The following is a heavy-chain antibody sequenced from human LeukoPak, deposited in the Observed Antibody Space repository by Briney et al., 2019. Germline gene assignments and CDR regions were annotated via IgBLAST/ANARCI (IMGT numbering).Heavy chain of an antibody. J-gene: IGHJ4*02. D-gene: IGHD1-26*01. Sequence: GGSLRLSCAASGFTFNCAMSWVRQAPGKGLEWVSSISGSGGSTYYADSVKDRFTISRDNSKNTLYLQMNSLRAEDTAVYYCAKGQSGTYPRVHFDYWGQGTLVTVSS. V-gene: IGHV3-23*01. CDR2: ISGSGGST. CDR1: GFTFNCA. CDR3: AKGQSGTYPRVHFDY.